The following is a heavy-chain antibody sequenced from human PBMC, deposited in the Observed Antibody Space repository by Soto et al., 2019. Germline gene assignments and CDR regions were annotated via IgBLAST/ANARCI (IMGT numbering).Heavy chain of an antibody. CDR1: GGFLSESY. CDR3: VRIRYQLPSSVLWLDP. V-gene: IGHV4-34*01. Sequence: AETLSLTCAVYGGFLSESYWTWIRQPPGKGLEWIGEINHVGGTNYNPSLKSRVTMSVDTSQNQFSLRLISVTAADTAMYFCVRIRYQLPSSVLWLDPWGQGTPVTVS. CDR2: INHVGGT. J-gene: IGHJ5*02. D-gene: IGHD3-16*01.